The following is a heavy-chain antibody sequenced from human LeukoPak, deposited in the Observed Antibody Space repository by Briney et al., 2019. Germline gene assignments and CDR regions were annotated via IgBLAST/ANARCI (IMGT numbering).Heavy chain of an antibody. J-gene: IGHJ4*02. CDR1: GYTLTELS. V-gene: IGHV1-24*01. CDR2: FDPEDGET. D-gene: IGHD2-15*01. CDR3: ATDGMYCSGGSCYER. Sequence: ASVKVSCKVSGYTLTELSMHWVRQAPGKGLEWMGGFDPEDGETIYAQKFQGRVTMTEDTSTDTAYIELSSLRSEDTAVYYCATDGMYCSGGSCYERWGQGTLVTVSS.